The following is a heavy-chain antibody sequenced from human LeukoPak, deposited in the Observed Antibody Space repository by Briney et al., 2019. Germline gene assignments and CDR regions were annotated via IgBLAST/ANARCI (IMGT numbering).Heavy chain of an antibody. D-gene: IGHD1-26*01. J-gene: IGHJ4*02. CDR1: GGSISSSSYY. Sequence: SETLSLTCTVSGGSISSSSYYWGWIRQPPGKGLEWIGSIYYSGNTYYNPSLQSRVTISQDTSKNQSSLKLSSVTAADTAVYYCARGVGYDDTTGIYYGFFDYWGQGSLVIVSS. CDR3: ARGVGYDDTTGIYYGFFDY. V-gene: IGHV4-39*07. CDR2: IYYSGNT.